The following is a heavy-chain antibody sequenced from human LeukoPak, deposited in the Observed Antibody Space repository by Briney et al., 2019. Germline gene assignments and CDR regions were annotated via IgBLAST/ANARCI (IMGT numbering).Heavy chain of an antibody. V-gene: IGHV4-39*07. CDR1: GGSISTSNYY. J-gene: IGHJ4*02. CDR2: IYYSGST. D-gene: IGHD6-19*01. Sequence: SETLSLTCTVSGGSISTSNYYWGWIRQPPGKGLEWIGSIYYSGSTYYNPSLKSRVTISVDTSKNQFSLKLSSVTAADTAVYYCARDAAVAAANFDYWGQGTLVTVSS. CDR3: ARDAAVAAANFDY.